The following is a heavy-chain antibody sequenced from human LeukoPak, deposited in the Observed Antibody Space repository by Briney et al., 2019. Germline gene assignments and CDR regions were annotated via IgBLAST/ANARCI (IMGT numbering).Heavy chain of an antibody. Sequence: PSEALSLTCTVSGVSISSYYWSWIRQPPGKGLEWIGYIYYSGSTNYIPSLKSRVTISVDTSKNQFSLKLSSVTAADTAVYYCARSIGEYSSSWYQGFDYWGQGTLVTVSS. CDR1: GVSISSYY. V-gene: IGHV4-59*01. CDR3: ARSIGEYSSSWYQGFDY. J-gene: IGHJ4*02. D-gene: IGHD6-13*01. CDR2: IYYSGST.